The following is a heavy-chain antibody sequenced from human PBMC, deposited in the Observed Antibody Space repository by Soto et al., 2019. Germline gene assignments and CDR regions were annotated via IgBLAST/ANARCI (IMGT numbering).Heavy chain of an antibody. Sequence: QLQLQESGSGLVKPSQTLSLTCAVSGGSISSGGYSWSWIRQPPGKGLEWIGYIYHSGSTYYNTSLKRRVAISVDRSKTQFSLKLRSVTAADTAVYYCARASTTVTTLDFWGQGTLVTVSS. J-gene: IGHJ4*02. V-gene: IGHV4-30-2*01. CDR3: ARASTTVTTLDF. CDR2: IYHSGST. CDR1: GGSISSGGYS. D-gene: IGHD4-17*01.